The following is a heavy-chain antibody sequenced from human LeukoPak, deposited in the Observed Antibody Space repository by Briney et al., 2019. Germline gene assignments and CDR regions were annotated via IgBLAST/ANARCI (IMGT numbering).Heavy chain of an antibody. CDR3: ARGVFMDAFDI. Sequence: GASVKVSCKASRYTFIDHYMHWVRQAPGQGLEWMGWINPNSGGTNYAQKFQGRVTMTRDTSISTAYMELSWLRLDDTAVYYCARGVFMDAFDIWGQGTIVTVSS. CDR2: INPNSGGT. CDR1: RYTFIDHY. D-gene: IGHD3-3*01. J-gene: IGHJ3*02. V-gene: IGHV1-2*02.